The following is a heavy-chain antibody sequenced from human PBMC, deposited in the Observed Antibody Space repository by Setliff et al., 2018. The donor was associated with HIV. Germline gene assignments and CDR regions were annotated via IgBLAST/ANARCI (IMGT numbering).Heavy chain of an antibody. D-gene: IGHD2-21*02. Sequence: ASVKVSCKTSGYTFTAYYLHWVRQAPGQGLEYMGWINSNSGGTNYAQKFQGRVTMTRDTSVSSAYMELSRVRSDDTAVYYCAREELRVTKVFDIWGQGTMVTVSS. CDR1: GYTFTAYY. CDR2: INSNSGGT. V-gene: IGHV1-2*02. CDR3: AREELRVTKVFDI. J-gene: IGHJ3*02.